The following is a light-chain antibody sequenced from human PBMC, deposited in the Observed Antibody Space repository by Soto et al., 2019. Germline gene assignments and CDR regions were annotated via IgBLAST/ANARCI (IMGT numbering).Light chain of an antibody. J-gene: IGLJ1*01. V-gene: IGLV2-14*01. CDR2: DVS. CDR1: SSDVGGYNY. Sequence: QSALTQPASVSGSPGQSITISCTGTSSDVGGYNYVSWYQQHPGKAPKLMIYDVSNRPSGVSNRFSDSKSGNTASLTVSGLQAEDEADYCCSSYTSSNTLVFGTGTKLTVL. CDR3: SSYTSSNTLV.